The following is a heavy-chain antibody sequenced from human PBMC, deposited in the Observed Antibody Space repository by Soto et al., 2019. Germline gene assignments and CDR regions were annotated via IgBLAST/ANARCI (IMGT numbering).Heavy chain of an antibody. Sequence: WGSLRLSCVASGFTFISSFIVFIRHSPLKWLEWVANINQDGGVTYYVDSVEGRFTISRDNTKGSLYLQMNSLRGEDTAIYYCARYYRGSGRYFFDYWGQGTPVTVSS. V-gene: IGHV3-7*03. CDR3: ARYYRGSGRYFFDY. D-gene: IGHD6-19*01. J-gene: IGHJ4*02. CDR2: INQDGGVT. CDR1: GFTFISSF.